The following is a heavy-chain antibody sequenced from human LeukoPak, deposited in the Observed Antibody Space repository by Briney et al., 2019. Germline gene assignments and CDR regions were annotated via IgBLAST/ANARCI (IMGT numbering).Heavy chain of an antibody. CDR2: IYHTGST. CDR1: GASISSGTYS. V-gene: IGHV4-30-2*01. Sequence: SQTLSLTCTVSGASISSGTYSWSWIRQPPGEGLEWIGYIYHTGSTYYNPSLKGRVTISVDRSKNQSSLNLNFVTAADTALYYCARGDGSGSGRWFDPWGQGTLITVSS. CDR3: ARGDGSGSGRWFDP. D-gene: IGHD3-10*01. J-gene: IGHJ5*02.